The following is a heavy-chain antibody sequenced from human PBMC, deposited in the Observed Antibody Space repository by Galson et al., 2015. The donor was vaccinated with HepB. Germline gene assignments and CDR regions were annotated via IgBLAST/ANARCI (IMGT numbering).Heavy chain of an antibody. CDR1: GGTFSSYT. J-gene: IGHJ6*02. V-gene: IGHV1-69*02. CDR3: ARAGGTMVRGFIIGYGMDV. CDR2: IIPILGIA. D-gene: IGHD3-10*01. Sequence: SVKVSCKASGGTFSSYTISWVRQAPGQGLEWMGRIIPILGIANYAQKFQGRVTITADKSTSTAYMELSSLRSEDTAVYYCARAGGTMVRGFIIGYGMDVWGQGTTVTVSS.